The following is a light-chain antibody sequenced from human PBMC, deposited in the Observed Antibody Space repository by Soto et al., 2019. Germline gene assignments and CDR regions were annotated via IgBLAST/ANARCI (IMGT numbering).Light chain of an antibody. CDR2: DVS. CDR3: SSYTSSSTPV. Sequence: LTQPASVSGSPGQSITISCTGSSSDVGGYNYVSWYQQHPGKAPKLMVYDVSNRPSGVSNRFSGSKSGNTASLTISGLQAEDEADYYCSSYTSSSTPVFGTGTKVTVL. J-gene: IGLJ1*01. CDR1: SSDVGGYNY. V-gene: IGLV2-14*01.